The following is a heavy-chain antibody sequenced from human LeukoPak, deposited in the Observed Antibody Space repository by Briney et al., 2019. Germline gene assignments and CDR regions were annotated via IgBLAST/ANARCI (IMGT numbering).Heavy chain of an antibody. Sequence: GGSLRLSCAASGFTFSSYNMNWVRQAPGKGLEWVSYISSRSSTISYADSVKGRFTISRDNAKNSLYLQMSSLRDDDTAVYYCARGGSGNYYDGWGQGTLVTVSS. CDR2: ISSRSSTI. J-gene: IGHJ4*02. CDR3: ARGGSGNYYDG. CDR1: GFTFSSYN. D-gene: IGHD3-10*01. V-gene: IGHV3-48*02.